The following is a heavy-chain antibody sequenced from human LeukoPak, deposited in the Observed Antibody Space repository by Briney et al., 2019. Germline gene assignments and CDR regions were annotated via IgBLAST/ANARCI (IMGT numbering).Heavy chain of an antibody. D-gene: IGHD6-13*01. CDR3: ARAGGIAAAGTPDL. V-gene: IGHV3-66*01. Sequence: GGSLRLSCAASGFTVSSNHMSWVRQAPGKGLEWVSVIYSGGSTYYADSVKGRFTISRDNSKNTLYLQMNSLRAEDTAVYYCARAGGIAAAGTPDLWGQGTLVTVSS. J-gene: IGHJ5*02. CDR1: GFTVSSNH. CDR2: IYSGGST.